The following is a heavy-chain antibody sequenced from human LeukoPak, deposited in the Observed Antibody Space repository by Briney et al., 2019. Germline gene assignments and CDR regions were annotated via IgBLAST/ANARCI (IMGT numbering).Heavy chain of an antibody. J-gene: IGHJ4*02. Sequence: KPTETLSLTCTVSGGSVSGYYWSWIRQSTGKGLEWIGYIFYTGTTLYSPSLRGRVTMSVDTSENQFSLKLSSVTAADTAMYYCARHDVVPVIRRGFDFWGQGTLVTVSS. CDR3: ARHDVVPVIRRGFDF. V-gene: IGHV4-59*08. CDR2: IFYTGTT. CDR1: GGSVSGYY. D-gene: IGHD2-21*02.